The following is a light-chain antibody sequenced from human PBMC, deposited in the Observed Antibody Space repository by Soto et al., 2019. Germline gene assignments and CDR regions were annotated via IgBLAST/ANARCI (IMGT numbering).Light chain of an antibody. CDR3: QQYNSYPWT. V-gene: IGKV3D-15*01. CDR2: RAS. Sequence: EIVVTQSPSILSASVGERATLSCRASQSLSRSLAWYQQKPGQAPRLLIYRASNRATGIPDRFSGSGSGTEFTLTISSLQPDDFATYYCQQYNSYPWTFGQGTKVDI. CDR1: QSLSRS. J-gene: IGKJ1*01.